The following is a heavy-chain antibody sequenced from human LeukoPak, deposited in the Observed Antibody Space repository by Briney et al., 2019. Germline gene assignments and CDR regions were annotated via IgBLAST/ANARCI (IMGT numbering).Heavy chain of an antibody. Sequence: GGSLRLSCAASGFTFSSYSMNGVRQAPGKGLEWVSSISSSSSYIYYADSVKGRFTISRDNAKNSLYLQMNSLRAEDTAVYYCARGIMVEQWPYYFDYWGQGTLVTVSS. CDR2: ISSSSSYI. V-gene: IGHV3-21*01. CDR1: GFTFSSYS. CDR3: ARGIMVEQWPYYFDY. D-gene: IGHD6-19*01. J-gene: IGHJ4*02.